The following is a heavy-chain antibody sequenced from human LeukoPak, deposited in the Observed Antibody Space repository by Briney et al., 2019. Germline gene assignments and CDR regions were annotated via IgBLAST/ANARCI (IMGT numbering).Heavy chain of an antibody. D-gene: IGHD2-2*01. CDR1: GFTFSSYA. J-gene: IGHJ4*02. CDR2: ISGSGGST. V-gene: IGHV3-23*01. Sequence: GGSLRLSCAASGFTFSSYAMSWVRQAPGKGLEWVSAISGSGGSTYYADSVKGPFTISRDNSKNTLYLQMNSLRAEDTAVYYCAKDQSVVPAFDYWGQGTLVTVSS. CDR3: AKDQSVVPAFDY.